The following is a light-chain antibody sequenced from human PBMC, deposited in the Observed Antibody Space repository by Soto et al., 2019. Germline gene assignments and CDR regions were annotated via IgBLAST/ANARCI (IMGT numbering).Light chain of an antibody. J-gene: IGLJ1*01. CDR1: SRDVGGYNY. V-gene: IGLV2-8*01. CDR3: SSYAGSYSFGV. Sequence: QSVLTQPLSASGSPGQSVTISCTGTSRDVGGYNYVSWYQQHPGKAPKLMIFEVCKRPSGVPDRFSGSKSDNTASLTVSGLQAEDEADYYCSSYAGSYSFGVFGTGTKVTVL. CDR2: EVC.